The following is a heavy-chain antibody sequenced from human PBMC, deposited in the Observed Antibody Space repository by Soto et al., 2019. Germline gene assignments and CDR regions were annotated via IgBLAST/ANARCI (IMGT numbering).Heavy chain of an antibody. CDR2: SSNSGTYT. J-gene: IGHJ4*02. Sequence: SLRLSCSASVFKVSDYYMSWIRQAPGKGLEWLSYSSNSGTYTRYADSVKGRFSISRDNAKNSLFLQINSLRGEDSATYYCARSGDNYNVLDYWGQGTPVTVSS. V-gene: IGHV3-11*06. CDR3: ARSGDNYNVLDY. CDR1: VFKVSDYY. D-gene: IGHD3-10*02.